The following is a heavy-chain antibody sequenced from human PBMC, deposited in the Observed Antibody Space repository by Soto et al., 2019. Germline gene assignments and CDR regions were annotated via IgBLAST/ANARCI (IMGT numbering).Heavy chain of an antibody. CDR3: ARGRITMVRGVIIRPLKTVLAV. CDR2: IYYSGST. D-gene: IGHD3-10*01. CDR1: GGSISSGGYY. V-gene: IGHV4-31*11. J-gene: IGHJ6*02. Sequence: SETLSLTCAVSGGSISSGGYYWSWIRQHPGKGLEWIGYIYYSGSTYYNPSLKSRVTISVDTSKNQFSLKLSSVTAADTAVYYCARGRITMVRGVIIRPLKTVLAVWGQGTTVTVSS.